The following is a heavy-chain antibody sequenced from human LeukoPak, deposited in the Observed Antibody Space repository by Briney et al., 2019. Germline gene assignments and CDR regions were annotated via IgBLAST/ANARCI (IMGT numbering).Heavy chain of an antibody. J-gene: IGHJ5*02. V-gene: IGHV1-18*01. CDR1: GYAFTTYG. CDR3: ARDLIAARPGWFDP. CDR2: ISAYNGDT. D-gene: IGHD6-6*01. Sequence: ASVKVSCKASGYAFTTYGINWVRQAPGQGLEWMGWISAYNGDTNYAQNVQGRVTMSTDTSTSTAYMELRSLRSGDTAVYYCARDLIAARPGWFDPWGQGTLVTVSS.